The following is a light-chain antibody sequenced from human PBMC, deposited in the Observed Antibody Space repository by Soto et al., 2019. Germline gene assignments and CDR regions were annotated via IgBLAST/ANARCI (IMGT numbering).Light chain of an antibody. J-gene: IGLJ1*01. CDR3: SSYTSSSTRV. CDR2: DVD. CDR1: SSYVGGYNY. Sequence: ALTQPASVSGSPGQSITISCTGTSSYVGGYNYVSWYQQYPGKAPKVVIYDVDNRPSGVSHRFSGSKSGNTASLTISGLQAEDEADYYCSSYTSSSTRVFGTGTKVTVL. V-gene: IGLV2-14*03.